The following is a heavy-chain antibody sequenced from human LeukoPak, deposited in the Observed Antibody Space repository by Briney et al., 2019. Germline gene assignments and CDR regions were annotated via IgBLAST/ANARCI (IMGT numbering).Heavy chain of an antibody. CDR3: ARADWNDVRGD. D-gene: IGHD1-1*01. V-gene: IGHV3-21*01. Sequence: PGGSLRLSCAASGFTFSSHSMNWVRQAPGKGLEWVSSISSSSSYIYYADSVKGRFTISRDNAKNSLYLQMNSLRAEDTAVYYCARADWNDVRGDWGQGTLVTVSS. CDR2: ISSSSSYI. CDR1: GFTFSSHS. J-gene: IGHJ4*02.